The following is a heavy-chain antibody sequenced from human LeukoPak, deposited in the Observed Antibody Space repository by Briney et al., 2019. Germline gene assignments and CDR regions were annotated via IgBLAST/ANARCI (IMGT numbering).Heavy chain of an antibody. CDR3: ARDRVATIPPNWFDP. CDR2: INPNSGGT. D-gene: IGHD5-12*01. CDR1: GYTFTGYY. J-gene: IGHJ5*02. Sequence: ASVKVSCKASGYTFTGYYMHWVRQAPGQGLEWMGWINPNSGGTNYAQKFQGRVTMTWDTSISTAYMELSRLRSDDTAVYYCARDRVATIPPNWFDPWGQGTLVTVSS. V-gene: IGHV1-2*02.